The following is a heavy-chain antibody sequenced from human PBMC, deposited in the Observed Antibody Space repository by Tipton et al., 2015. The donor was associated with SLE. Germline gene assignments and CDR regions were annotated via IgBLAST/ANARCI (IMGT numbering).Heavy chain of an antibody. Sequence: QLVQSGPEVKKPGSSVKVSCKASGDTFSDYAISWVRQAPGQGLEWMGWISTYNANTHYAQKLQGRVTMTTYTSTSTAYMELRSLRSDDTAMYYCAREVYSGSYYYYYGMDVWGQGTTVTISS. D-gene: IGHD3-10*01. V-gene: IGHV1-18*01. CDR3: AREVYSGSYYYYYGMDV. CDR1: GDTFSDYA. J-gene: IGHJ6*02. CDR2: ISTYNANT.